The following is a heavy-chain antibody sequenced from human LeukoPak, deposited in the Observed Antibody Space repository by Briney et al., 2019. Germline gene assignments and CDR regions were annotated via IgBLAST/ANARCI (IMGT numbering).Heavy chain of an antibody. V-gene: IGHV4-59*01. D-gene: IGHD3-22*01. CDR3: ASTYYYDSSGYYYANWFDP. CDR1: GGSISSFY. J-gene: IGHJ5*02. Sequence: SETLSLTCTVSGGSISSFYWSWIRQPPGKGLEWIGYIYYSGSTNYNPSLKSRVTISVDTSKNQFSLKLSSVTAADTAVYYCASTYYYDSSGYYYANWFDPWGQGTLVTVSS. CDR2: IYYSGST.